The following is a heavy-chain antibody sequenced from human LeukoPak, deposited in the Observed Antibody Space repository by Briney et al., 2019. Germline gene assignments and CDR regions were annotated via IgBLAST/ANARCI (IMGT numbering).Heavy chain of an antibody. CDR3: ARILPADYGMDV. J-gene: IGHJ6*04. V-gene: IGHV3-48*03. CDR1: GFTFSSYE. D-gene: IGHD2-2*01. Sequence: GGSLRLSCAASGFTFSSYEMNWVRQAPGKGLEWVSYISSSGSTIYYADSVKGRFTISRDNAKNSLYLQMNSLRAEDTAVYYCARILPADYGMDVWGKGTTVTVSS. CDR2: ISSSGSTI.